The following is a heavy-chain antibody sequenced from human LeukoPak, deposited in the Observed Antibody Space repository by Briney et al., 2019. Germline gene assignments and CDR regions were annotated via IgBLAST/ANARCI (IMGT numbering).Heavy chain of an antibody. J-gene: IGHJ3*02. D-gene: IGHD6-19*01. Sequence: SETLSLTCTVSGGSISSYYWSWIRQPPGKGLEWIGYIYYSGSTNYNPSLKSRVTISVDTSKNQFSLKLSSVTAADTAVYYCARYKQWLVEAQGGAFDIWGQGTMVTVSS. CDR1: GGSISSYY. V-gene: IGHV4-59*01. CDR3: ARYKQWLVEAQGGAFDI. CDR2: IYYSGST.